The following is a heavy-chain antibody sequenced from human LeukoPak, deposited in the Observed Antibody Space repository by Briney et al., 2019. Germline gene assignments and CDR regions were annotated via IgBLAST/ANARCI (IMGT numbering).Heavy chain of an antibody. V-gene: IGHV3-74*01. CDR1: GFTFSDTW. J-gene: IGHJ5*02. CDR2: IRSDGSDT. CDR3: ARGRRGGYSYGYGWFDP. Sequence: GGSLRLSCAASGFTFSDTWMHWVRQAPGEGLVWVSRIRSDGSDTRYAESVKGRFTISRDNAKNTLYLQMNSLRAEDTAVYYCARGRRGGYSYGYGWFDPWGQGTLVTVSS. D-gene: IGHD5-18*01.